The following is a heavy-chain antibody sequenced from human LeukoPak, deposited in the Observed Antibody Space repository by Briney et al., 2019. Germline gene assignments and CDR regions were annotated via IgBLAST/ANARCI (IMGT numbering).Heavy chain of an antibody. J-gene: IGHJ5*02. Sequence: SVKVSCKASGGTFSSYAISWVRQAPGQGLEWMGGIIPIFGTANYAQKFQGRVTITTDESTSTVYMELSSLRSEDTAVYYCARGRYSNYVNWFDPWGQGTLVTVSS. CDR2: IIPIFGTA. D-gene: IGHD4-11*01. CDR1: GGTFSSYA. V-gene: IGHV1-69*05. CDR3: ARGRYSNYVNWFDP.